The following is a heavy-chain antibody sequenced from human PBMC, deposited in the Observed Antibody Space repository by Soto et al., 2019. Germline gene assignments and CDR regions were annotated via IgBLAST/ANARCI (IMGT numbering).Heavy chain of an antibody. CDR2: IIPIFGTA. V-gene: IGHV1-69*13. Sequence: ASVKVSCKASGGTFSSYAISWVRQAPGQGLEWMGGIIPIFGTANYAQKFQGRVTITADESTSTAYMELSSLRSEDTAVYYCARKPYYDILTGYYNDVWGQGTLVTVSS. CDR3: ARKPYYDILTGYYNDV. D-gene: IGHD3-9*01. J-gene: IGHJ4*02. CDR1: GGTFSSYA.